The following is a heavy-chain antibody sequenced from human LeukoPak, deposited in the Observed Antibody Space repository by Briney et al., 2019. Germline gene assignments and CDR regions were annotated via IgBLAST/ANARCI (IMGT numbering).Heavy chain of an antibody. J-gene: IGHJ4*02. CDR3: AKEERDSLYY. V-gene: IGHV3-30*18. CDR2: ISYDGTNK. Sequence: GGSLRLSCAASGFTFSSYVMHWVRQAPGKVLGWVAVISYDGTNKYYVDSVKGRFTISRDNSKNTLYLQMNSLRAEDTAVYYCAKEERDSLYYWGQGTLVTVSS. CDR1: GFTFSSYV. D-gene: IGHD2-15*01.